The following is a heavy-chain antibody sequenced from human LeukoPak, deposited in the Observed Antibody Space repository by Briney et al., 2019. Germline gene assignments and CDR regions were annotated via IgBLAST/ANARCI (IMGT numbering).Heavy chain of an antibody. CDR1: GSTSCTHW. D-gene: IGHD7-27*01. CDR3: ARAIRGSAVDTGDR. V-gene: IGHV3-7*01. Sequence: PGGSLRLSCAASGSTSCTHWMRLVRQAPGKGLEGVANIKNAGSEEYYVDSVKGRFTISRDKAKNSVFLQMNSLTVEDTAVYYCARAIRGSAVDTGDRWGQGTLVTVSS. CDR2: IKNAGSEE. J-gene: IGHJ4*02.